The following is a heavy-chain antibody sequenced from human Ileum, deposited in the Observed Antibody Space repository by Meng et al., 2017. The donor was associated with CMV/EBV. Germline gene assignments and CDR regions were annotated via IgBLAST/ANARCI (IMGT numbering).Heavy chain of an antibody. Sequence: SETLSLTCTVSGGSISSSSYYWGWIRQPPGKGLEWIGNIYFSGSTYYNPSLKSRVTISVDTPENQFSLRLSSVTAANTAVYYCARHVWGKGFDTWGQGTLVTVS. CDR1: GGSISSSSYY. D-gene: IGHD3-16*01. V-gene: IGHV4-39*01. J-gene: IGHJ5*02. CDR2: IYFSGST. CDR3: ARHVWGKGFDT.